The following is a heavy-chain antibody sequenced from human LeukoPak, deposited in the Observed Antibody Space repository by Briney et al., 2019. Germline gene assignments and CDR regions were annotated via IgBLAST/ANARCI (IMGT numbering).Heavy chain of an antibody. CDR3: ARGRVWGSGSYSETPFDY. CDR1: GYSISGGYY. D-gene: IGHD3-10*01. Sequence: SETLSLTCTVSGYSISGGYYWGWIRQPPGKGLEWIGSIYHSGSTYYNPSLKSRVTISVDTSKNQFSLKLSSVTAADTAVYYCARGRVWGSGSYSETPFDYWGQGTLVTVSS. J-gene: IGHJ4*02. CDR2: IYHSGST. V-gene: IGHV4-38-2*02.